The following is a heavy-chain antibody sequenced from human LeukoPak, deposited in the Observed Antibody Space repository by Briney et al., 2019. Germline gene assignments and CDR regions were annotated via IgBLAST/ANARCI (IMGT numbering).Heavy chain of an antibody. V-gene: IGHV3-30*02. CDR1: GFTFDDYG. Sequence: GSLRLSCAASGFTFDDYGMSWVRQAPGKGLEWVAFIRYDGSNKYYADSVKGRFTISRDNSKNTLYLQMNSLRVEDTAVYYCASSGWSYFDYWGQGTLVTVSS. D-gene: IGHD6-19*01. CDR3: ASSGWSYFDY. CDR2: IRYDGSNK. J-gene: IGHJ4*02.